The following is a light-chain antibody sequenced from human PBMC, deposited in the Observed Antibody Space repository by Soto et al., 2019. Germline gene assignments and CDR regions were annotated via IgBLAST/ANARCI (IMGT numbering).Light chain of an antibody. CDR1: QSVGSN. J-gene: IGKJ5*01. CDR2: GAS. Sequence: EIVMTQSPATLSVSPGERATLPCRASQSVGSNLAWYQQKPGQAPRLLIYGASTRATGIPARFSGSGSGTEFTLTISSLQSEDFAVYYCQQYNNWPITFGQGTRLEIK. V-gene: IGKV3-15*01. CDR3: QQYNNWPIT.